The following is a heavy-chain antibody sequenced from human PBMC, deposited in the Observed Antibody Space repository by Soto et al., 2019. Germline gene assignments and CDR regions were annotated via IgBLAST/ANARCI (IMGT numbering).Heavy chain of an antibody. D-gene: IGHD4-17*01. CDR1: GGSISSYY. Sequence: LSLTCTVSGGSISSYYWSWIRQPPGKGLEWIGYIYYSGSTNYNPSLKSRVTISVDTSKNQFSLKLSSVTAADTAVYYCARNDGDYEGNYFDYWGQGTLVTVSS. CDR3: ARNDGDYEGNYFDY. J-gene: IGHJ4*02. CDR2: IYYSGST. V-gene: IGHV4-59*01.